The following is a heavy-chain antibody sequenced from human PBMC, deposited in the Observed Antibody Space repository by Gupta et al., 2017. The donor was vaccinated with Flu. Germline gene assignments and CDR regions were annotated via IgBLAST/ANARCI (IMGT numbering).Heavy chain of an antibody. V-gene: IGHV3-13*01. Sequence: HWVRQVAGKGLEWVSAIGLAGDTYYAEAVKVQFTISRENAKNSLYLQMTSLRAGDKDVYYCAREYCGGSSSGSGGWFLDLWGRGTLVPVS. CDR3: AREYCGGSSSGSGGWFLDL. CDR2: IGLAGDT. J-gene: IGHJ2*01. D-gene: IGHD6-19*01.